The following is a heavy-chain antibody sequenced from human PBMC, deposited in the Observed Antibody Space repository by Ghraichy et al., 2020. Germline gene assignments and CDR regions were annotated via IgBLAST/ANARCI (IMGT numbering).Heavy chain of an antibody. D-gene: IGHD1-26*01. CDR2: MNPDGIEI. V-gene: IGHV3-7*03. CDR3: ARDVGWGAFDY. J-gene: IGHJ4*02. CDR1: RFTFSNSW. Sequence: GGSLRLSCAASRFTFSNSWMNWVRQAPGKGLEWVASMNPDGIEIYYVDSVKGRFTISRDNAKNSLYLQMNSLRAEDTAMYYCARDVGWGAFDYWGQGTLVTVSS.